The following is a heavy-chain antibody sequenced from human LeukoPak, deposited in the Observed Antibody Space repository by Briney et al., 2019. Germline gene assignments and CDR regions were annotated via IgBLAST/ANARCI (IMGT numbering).Heavy chain of an antibody. Sequence: SVKVSCKASGGTFSSYAIGWVRQAPGQGLEWMGGIIPIFGTANYAQKFQGRVTITADESTSTAYMELSSLRSEDTAVYYCARGGYSNYPRWDYWGQGTLVTVSS. CDR3: ARGGYSNYPRWDY. CDR2: IIPIFGTA. CDR1: GGTFSSYA. V-gene: IGHV1-69*13. D-gene: IGHD4-11*01. J-gene: IGHJ4*02.